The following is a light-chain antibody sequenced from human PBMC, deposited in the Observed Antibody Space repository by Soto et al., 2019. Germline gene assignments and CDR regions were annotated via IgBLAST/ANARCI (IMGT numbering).Light chain of an antibody. CDR3: CSFAGSSTFYV. J-gene: IGLJ1*01. CDR2: EGS. Sequence: QSVLTQPASVSGSPGQSITISCTGTSSDVGSSNLVSWYQQHPGKAPKLIIYEGSRRPSGVSGHFSGSKSGNTASLTISGLQAEDEADYYCCSFAGSSTFYVFGTGTKVTVL. V-gene: IGLV2-23*01. CDR1: SSDVGSSNL.